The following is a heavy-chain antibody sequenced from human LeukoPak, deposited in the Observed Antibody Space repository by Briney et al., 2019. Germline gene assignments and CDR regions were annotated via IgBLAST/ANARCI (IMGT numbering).Heavy chain of an antibody. V-gene: IGHV3-74*01. D-gene: IGHD2/OR15-2a*01. CDR2: ISTEGSTT. CDR3: ASYLTPIPSGMDG. CDR1: VYTFSMYW. Sequence: GGSLRLSCAPSVYTFSMYWMHWLRQAPEKGLVWVSRISTEGSTTTYADCVKGRFTISRDNGKNTLYLHMNSLIAEDTAVYFCASYLTPIPSGMDGWGQGTTVTVSS. J-gene: IGHJ6*02.